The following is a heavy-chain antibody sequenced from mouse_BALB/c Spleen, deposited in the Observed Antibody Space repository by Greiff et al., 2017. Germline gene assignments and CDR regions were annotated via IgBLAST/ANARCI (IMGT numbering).Heavy chain of an antibody. V-gene: IGHV1-80*01. D-gene: IGHD1-1*01. CDR3: ARHYYGSSWFAY. Sequence: VQLQQSGAELVRPGSSVKISCKASGYAFSSYWMNWVKQRPGQGLEWIGQIYPGDGDTNYNGKFKGKATLTADKSSSTAYMQLSSLTSEDSAVYCCARHYYGSSWFAYWGQGTLVTVSA. J-gene: IGHJ3*01. CDR2: IYPGDGDT. CDR1: GYAFSSYW.